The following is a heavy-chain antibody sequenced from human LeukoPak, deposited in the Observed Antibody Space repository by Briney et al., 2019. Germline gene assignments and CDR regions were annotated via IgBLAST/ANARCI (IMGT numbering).Heavy chain of an antibody. CDR3: ARYASYYDSSGYYLY. Sequence: SETLSLTCTVSGRSINRYYWSWIRQPPGKGLEWIGYIYYSGSSNDNSPLKSRVSISVDTSKNQFSLKLSSVTAADTDVYYCARYASYYDSSGYYLYWGQGTLVTVSS. CDR2: IYYSGSS. J-gene: IGHJ4*02. CDR1: GRSINRYY. D-gene: IGHD3-22*01. V-gene: IGHV4-59*13.